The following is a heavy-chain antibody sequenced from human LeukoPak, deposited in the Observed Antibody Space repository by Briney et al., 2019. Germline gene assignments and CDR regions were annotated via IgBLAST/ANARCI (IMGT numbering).Heavy chain of an antibody. CDR2: ISFDGRDK. CDR3: ARDLREHGVFDI. CDR1: GFTLNSYI. D-gene: IGHD1-26*01. J-gene: IGHJ3*02. V-gene: IGHV3-30*09. Sequence: GGSLRLSCEASGFTLNSYIMHWVRQAPGKGLEWVALISFDGRDKQYADSVKGRFGISRDNSKNTVDLQMNSLRAEDTAVYYCARDLREHGVFDIWGQGTMVTVSS.